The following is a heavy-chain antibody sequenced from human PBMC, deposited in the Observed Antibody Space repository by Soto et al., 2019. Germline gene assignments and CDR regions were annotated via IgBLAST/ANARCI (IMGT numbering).Heavy chain of an antibody. Sequence: GGSLRLSCAASGFTFSNYAMHWVRQAPGKGLEWVAVVSYDGGNKYYADSVKGRFSISRDNSKNTLYLQMNSLRAEDTAVYYCAKGGRAYCGGDCRYYFDYWGQGTLVTVSS. CDR1: GFTFSNYA. D-gene: IGHD2-21*02. V-gene: IGHV3-30*18. J-gene: IGHJ4*02. CDR3: AKGGRAYCGGDCRYYFDY. CDR2: VSYDGGNK.